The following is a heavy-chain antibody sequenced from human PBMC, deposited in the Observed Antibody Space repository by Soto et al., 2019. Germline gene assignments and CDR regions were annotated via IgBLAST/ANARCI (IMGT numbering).Heavy chain of an antibody. J-gene: IGHJ4*02. CDR1: GFTFSTYA. V-gene: IGHV3-23*01. CDR2: ISGSDGRT. D-gene: IGHD6-13*01. CDR3: AKSYSSNWYDYFDY. Sequence: PGGSLRLSCAASGFTFSTYAMSGVRQAPGKGLEWVSGISGSDGRTYYADSVKGRFTISRDNSKNTLYLQMNSLRAEDTALYYCAKSYSSNWYDYFDYWGQGTLVTVSS.